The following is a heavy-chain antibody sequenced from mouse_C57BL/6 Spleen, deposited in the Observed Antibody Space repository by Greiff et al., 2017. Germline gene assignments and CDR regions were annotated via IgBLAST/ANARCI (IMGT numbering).Heavy chain of an antibody. CDR3: ASWGTMVTTTFDY. CDR2: IYPGSGST. D-gene: IGHD2-2*01. J-gene: IGHJ2*01. V-gene: IGHV1-55*01. Sequence: QVQLQQPGAELVKPGASVKMSCKASGYTFTSYWITWVKQRPGQGLEWIGDIYPGSGSTNYNEKFKSKATLTVDTSSSTAYMQLSSLTSEDSAVYYCASWGTMVTTTFDYWGQGTTLTVSS. CDR1: GYTFTSYW.